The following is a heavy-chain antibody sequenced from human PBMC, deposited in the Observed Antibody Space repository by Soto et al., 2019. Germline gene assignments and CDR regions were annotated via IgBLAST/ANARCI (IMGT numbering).Heavy chain of an antibody. CDR1: GYSISSGYY. CDR3: ARGYGSSWDPIHWFDP. Sequence: NPSETLSLTCAVSGYSISSGYYWGWIRQPPGKGLEWIGSIYHSGSTYYNPSLKSRVTISVDTSKNQFSLKLSSVTAADTAVYYCARGYGSSWDPIHWFDPWGQGTLVTVSS. J-gene: IGHJ5*02. D-gene: IGHD6-13*01. CDR2: IYHSGST. V-gene: IGHV4-38-2*01.